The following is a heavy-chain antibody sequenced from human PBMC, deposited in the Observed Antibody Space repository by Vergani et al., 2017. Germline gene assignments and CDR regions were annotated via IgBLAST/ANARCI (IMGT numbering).Heavy chain of an antibody. D-gene: IGHD3-3*01. V-gene: IGHV4-59*01. CDR1: GGSISSYY. J-gene: IGHJ4*02. Sequence: QVQLQESGPGLVKPSETLSLTCTVSGGSISSYYWSWIRQPPGKGLEWIGYIYYSGSTNYNPSLKSRVTISVDTSKNQFSLKLSSVTAADTAVYYCAGTLLAYFDYWGQGTLVTVSS. CDR3: AGTLLAYFDY. CDR2: IYYSGST.